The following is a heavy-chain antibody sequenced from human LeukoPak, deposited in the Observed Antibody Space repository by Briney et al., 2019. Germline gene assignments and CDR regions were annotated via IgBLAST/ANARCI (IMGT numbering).Heavy chain of an antibody. J-gene: IGHJ5*02. Sequence: SETLSLTCTVSGGSISSYYWSWIRQPPGKGLEWIGYIYYSGSTNYNPSLKSRVTISVDTSKNQFSLKLSSVTAADTAVYYCARLGYSYGYPKYNWFDPWGQGTLVTVSS. V-gene: IGHV4-59*08. CDR1: GGSISSYY. CDR2: IYYSGST. D-gene: IGHD5-18*01. CDR3: ARLGYSYGYPKYNWFDP.